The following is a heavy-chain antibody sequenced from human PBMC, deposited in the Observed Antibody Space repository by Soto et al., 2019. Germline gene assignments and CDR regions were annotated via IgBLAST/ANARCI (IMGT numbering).Heavy chain of an antibody. CDR2: IRGSGTYA. D-gene: IGHD6-19*01. J-gene: IGHJ4*02. Sequence: EVQLLESGGDLVQPGGSLRLSCAASGFPFSNYAMSWVRQAPGKGLEWVSSIRGSGTYAYYADSVKGRFTISRDNSKNTLSLQMNSLRAEDTALYYGGKDRGALSGWYDFDCWGPGTLVPVSS. CDR1: GFPFSNYA. CDR3: GKDRGALSGWYDFDC. V-gene: IGHV3-23*01.